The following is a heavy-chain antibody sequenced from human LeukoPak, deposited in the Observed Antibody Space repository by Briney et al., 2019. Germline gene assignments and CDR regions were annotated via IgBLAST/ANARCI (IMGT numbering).Heavy chain of an antibody. CDR2: IKQDGSEK. J-gene: IGHJ4*02. CDR1: GLTLSNYW. CDR3: AARSSGNPYF. Sequence: GGSLRLSCTASGLTLSNYWMIWVRQAPGEGLQWVAKIKQDGSEKYYVNSVKGRFTISRDNAENSLYLQMNSLRVEDTAVYYCAARSSGNPYFWGQGTLVTVSS. V-gene: IGHV3-7*03. D-gene: IGHD1-26*01.